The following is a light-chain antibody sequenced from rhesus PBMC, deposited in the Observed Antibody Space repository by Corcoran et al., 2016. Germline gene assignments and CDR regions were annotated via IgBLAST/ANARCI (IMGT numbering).Light chain of an antibody. CDR3: QKYNDWPYS. J-gene: IGKJ2*01. V-gene: IGKV3-42*02. Sequence: ETVMMQSPATLSLSPGERATLSCRASQSVGSTLAWYQQKPGQAPRLLIYYASSRATGIPDRFRGSGSGTEFTLTISSLEPEDVGIYYCQKYNDWPYSFGQGTKMEIK. CDR1: QSVGST. CDR2: YAS.